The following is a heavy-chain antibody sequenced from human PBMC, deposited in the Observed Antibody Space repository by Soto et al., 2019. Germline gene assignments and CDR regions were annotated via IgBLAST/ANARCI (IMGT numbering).Heavy chain of an antibody. V-gene: IGHV5-51*01. CDR1: GYSFTNYW. J-gene: IGHJ4*02. D-gene: IGHD1-26*01. CDR2: IYPGDSAT. CDR3: ARRNIGTYTFHFES. Sequence: PVESVNISCKVSGYSFTNYWIVWVLQLPGKGLEWMGSIYPGDSATKYSPSFEGQVSISVDKSINTAYLQWRSLKASDTALYFCARRNIGTYTFHFESWGQGTMVTVSS.